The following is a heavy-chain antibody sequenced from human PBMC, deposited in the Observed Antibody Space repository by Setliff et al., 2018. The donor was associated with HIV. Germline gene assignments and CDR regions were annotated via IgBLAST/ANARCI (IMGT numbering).Heavy chain of an antibody. J-gene: IGHJ3*02. CDR2: ISYDGNNK. CDR3: AKEPTYYYDSSGPHDAFDI. V-gene: IGHV3-30*04. D-gene: IGHD3-22*01. Sequence: GGSLRLSCAASGFIFSNYAMHWVRQAPGKGLEWVAVISYDGNNKYYADSVKGRFTVSRDNSKNTLYLQMNSLGAEDTAVYYCAKEPTYYYDSSGPHDAFDIWGQGTMVTVSS. CDR1: GFIFSNYA.